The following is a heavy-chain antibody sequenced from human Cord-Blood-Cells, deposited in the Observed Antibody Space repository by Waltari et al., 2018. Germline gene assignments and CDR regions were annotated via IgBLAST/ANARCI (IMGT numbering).Heavy chain of an antibody. V-gene: IGHV1-24*01. CDR3: ATDLGSNYDY. D-gene: IGHD4-4*01. J-gene: IGHJ4*02. Sequence: QVQLVQSGVEVKKRGASVKVSCKVSGYTLTELSMHCVRQGPGKGLESMGGCDPEDGETIDAQKFQGRGTMTEDTSTDAAYMELSSLRSEETAVYYCATDLGSNYDYWGQGTLVTVSS. CDR2: CDPEDGET. CDR1: GYTLTELS.